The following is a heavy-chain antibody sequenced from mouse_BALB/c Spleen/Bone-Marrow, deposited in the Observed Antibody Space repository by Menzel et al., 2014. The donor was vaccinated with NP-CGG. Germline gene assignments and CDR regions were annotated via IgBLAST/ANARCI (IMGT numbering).Heavy chain of an antibody. D-gene: IGHD2-3*01. Sequence: EVQRVESGPSLVKPSQTLSLTCSVTGDFITSGYWNWIRKFPGNKLEYMGYISYSGSTYYSPSLKSRISITRDTSKNQYCLQLNSVTTEDTATYYCATYDGFYFDYWGQGTTLTVSS. J-gene: IGHJ2*01. V-gene: IGHV3-8*02. CDR1: GDFITSGY. CDR2: ISYSGST. CDR3: ATYDGFYFDY.